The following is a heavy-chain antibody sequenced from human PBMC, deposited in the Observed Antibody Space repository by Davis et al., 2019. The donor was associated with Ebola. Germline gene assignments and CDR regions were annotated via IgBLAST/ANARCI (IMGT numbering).Heavy chain of an antibody. CDR2: IGPAGDT. CDR1: GFTFSNYD. CDR3: ARGDSSQSDYGDYFSYSGWYFDL. J-gene: IGHJ2*01. V-gene: IGHV3-13*01. Sequence: GESLKISCAASGFTFSNYDMHWVRQATGKGLEWVSAIGPAGDTSYSGSVKGRFTISRENAKDSLYLQMNSLRAEDTAVYYCARGDSSQSDYGDYFSYSGWYFDLWGRGTLVTVSS. D-gene: IGHD4-17*01.